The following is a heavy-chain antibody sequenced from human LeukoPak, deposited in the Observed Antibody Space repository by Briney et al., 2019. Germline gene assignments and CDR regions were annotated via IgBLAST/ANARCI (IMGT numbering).Heavy chain of an antibody. J-gene: IGHJ3*01. CDR2: VYHVGTT. V-gene: IGHV4-38-2*02. CDR1: GYSITSGYF. Sequence: PSETLSLTCTVSGYSITSGYFWGWIRQPPGKGLEWIGVYHVGTTDYNPSLKSRVTISVDSSKNQMSLKLSSVTASDTAVYYCARCLGFLIGSTWYPDAFDFWGQGTMVTVSS. D-gene: IGHD6-13*01. CDR3: ARCLGFLIGSTWYPDAFDF.